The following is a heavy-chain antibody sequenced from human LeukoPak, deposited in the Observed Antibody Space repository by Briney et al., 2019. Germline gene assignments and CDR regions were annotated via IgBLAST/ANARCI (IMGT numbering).Heavy chain of an antibody. CDR2: ANPNSGGT. CDR1: GFTFTGYY. CDR3: ARDRGYADFARSDTFDI. D-gene: IGHD4-17*01. V-gene: IGHV1-2*02. J-gene: IGHJ3*02. Sequence: ASVKVSCKASGFTFTGYYIHWVRHAPGQGLEWMGWANPNSGGTNFAQKFQDRVTMTRDTSISTSYMELSRLTSEDTAVYYCARDRGYADFARSDTFDIWGQGTRVTVSS.